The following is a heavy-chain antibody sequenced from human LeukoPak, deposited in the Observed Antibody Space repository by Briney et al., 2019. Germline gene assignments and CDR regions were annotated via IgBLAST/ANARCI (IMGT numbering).Heavy chain of an antibody. CDR2: IKRETDGGTI. J-gene: IGHJ1*01. CDR1: GFTFNRCW. Sequence: GGSLRLSCVVSGFTFNRCWMNWVRQAPGKGLEWLGRIKRETDGGTIDYAAPVKGRFTISRDDSRNTLYLQMDSLKIEDTAVYYCTTDRYYDNSELQFQHWGQGTLVTVSS. D-gene: IGHD3-22*01. V-gene: IGHV3-15*01. CDR3: TTDRYYDNSELQFQH.